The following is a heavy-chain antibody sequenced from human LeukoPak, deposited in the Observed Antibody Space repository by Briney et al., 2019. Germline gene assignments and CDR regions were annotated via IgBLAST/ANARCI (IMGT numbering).Heavy chain of an antibody. CDR2: MNPNSGNT. J-gene: IGHJ4*02. V-gene: IGHV1-8*01. CDR3: ARDSGWLDY. D-gene: IGHD6-19*01. Sequence: ASVKVSCKASGYTFTSYDINWVRQATGQGLEWMGWMNPNSGNTGYAQKFQGRVTMTRNTSISTAYMGLSRLRSDDTAVYYCARDSGWLDYWGQGTLVTVSS. CDR1: GYTFTSYD.